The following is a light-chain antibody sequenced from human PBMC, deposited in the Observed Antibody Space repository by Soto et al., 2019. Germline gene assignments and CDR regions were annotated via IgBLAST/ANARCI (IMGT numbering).Light chain of an antibody. CDR1: QSISSH. J-gene: IGKJ4*01. V-gene: IGKV1-39*01. CDR3: QHSHSAPLT. Sequence: DIQLTQSPSSLSASVGDRVTITCRASQSISSHLNWYQQKPGKAPKLLICAASSLLSGVPSRFSGSGSGTDFTLTISSLQPEDFATYYCQHSHSAPLTFGGGTKVEIK. CDR2: AAS.